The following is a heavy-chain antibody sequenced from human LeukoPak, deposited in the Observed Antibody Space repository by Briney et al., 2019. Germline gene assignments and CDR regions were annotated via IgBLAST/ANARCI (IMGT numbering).Heavy chain of an antibody. V-gene: IGHV3-23*01. Sequence: GGSLRLSCAASGFTFSSYAMSWVRPAPGTGLAWVSAISGSGGSTYYADSVKGRFPISRDNSKNTLYLQMNSLRAEDTAVYYCAKSFFVAMIVGDTPGACDIWGQGTMVTVSS. CDR2: ISGSGGST. CDR1: GFTFSSYA. J-gene: IGHJ3*02. D-gene: IGHD3-22*01. CDR3: AKSFFVAMIVGDTPGACDI.